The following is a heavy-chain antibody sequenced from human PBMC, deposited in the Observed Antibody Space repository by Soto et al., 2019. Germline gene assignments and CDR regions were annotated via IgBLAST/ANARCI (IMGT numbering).Heavy chain of an antibody. V-gene: IGHV4-38-2*01. Sequence: PSETLSLTCAVSGYSISSGYYWGWIRQPPGKGLEWIGSIYHSGSTYYNPSLKSRVTISVDTSKNQFSLKLSSVTAADTAVYYCAKSSGYSSSSYYYYYYGRDVWRQGTTVTVAS. D-gene: IGHD6-6*01. J-gene: IGHJ6*02. CDR3: AKSSGYSSSSYYYYYYGRDV. CDR2: IYHSGST. CDR1: GYSISSGYY.